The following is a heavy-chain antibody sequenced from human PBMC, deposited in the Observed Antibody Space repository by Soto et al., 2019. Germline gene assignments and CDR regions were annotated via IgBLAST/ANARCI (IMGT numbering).Heavy chain of an antibody. V-gene: IGHV1-46*01. D-gene: IGHD3-9*01. CDR3: ARNYDILSPLVY. Sequence: GASVKVSCKASGYTFTSYYMHWVRQAPGQGLEWMGIINPSDGSTDYAQNFQGRVTMTRDTSTSTLYMELSSLRSEDTAVYYCARNYDILSPLVYWGQGTLVTVSS. CDR1: GYTFTSYY. J-gene: IGHJ4*02. CDR2: INPSDGST.